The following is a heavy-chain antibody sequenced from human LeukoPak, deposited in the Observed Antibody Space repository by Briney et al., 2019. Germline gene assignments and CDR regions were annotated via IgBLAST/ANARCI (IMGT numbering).Heavy chain of an antibody. CDR1: GGSISSYY. CDR2: IYYSGST. Sequence: PSETLSLTCTVSGGSISSYYWSWIRQPPGKGLEWIGYIYYSGSTNYNPSLKSRVTISVDTFKNQFSLKLSSVTAADTAVYYCARHKVHYCSSTSCYGEGFDYWGQGTLVTVSS. CDR3: ARHKVHYCSSTSCYGEGFDY. V-gene: IGHV4-59*08. D-gene: IGHD2-2*01. J-gene: IGHJ4*02.